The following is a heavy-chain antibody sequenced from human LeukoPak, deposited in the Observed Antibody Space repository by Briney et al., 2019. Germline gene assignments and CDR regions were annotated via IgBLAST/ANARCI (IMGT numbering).Heavy chain of an antibody. Sequence: GGALRLSCAASGLNFSNTWLTWVRQAPGKGLELGGRIQKKTDGGTTDYAPPVKGRFTISRDDSKNTVYLQMDSLETEDTAVYYCIGRYLGYWGQGTLVTVSP. V-gene: IGHV3-15*01. CDR1: GLNFSNTW. D-gene: IGHD3-16*01. CDR3: IGRYLGY. J-gene: IGHJ4*02. CDR2: IQKKTDGGTT.